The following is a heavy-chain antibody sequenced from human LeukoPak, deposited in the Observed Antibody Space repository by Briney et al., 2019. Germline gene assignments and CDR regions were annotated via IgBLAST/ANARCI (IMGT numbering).Heavy chain of an antibody. D-gene: IGHD4-17*01. Sequence: GASVKLSCTASGYTFTSNGISWVRQAPGQGLEWMGWISAYNGNTNYAQKLQGRVTMTTDTSTSTAYMELRSLRSDDTAVYYCARDYGDPPSWFDPWGQGTLVTVSS. CDR3: ARDYGDPPSWFDP. J-gene: IGHJ5*02. CDR2: ISAYNGNT. CDR1: GYTFTSNG. V-gene: IGHV1-18*01.